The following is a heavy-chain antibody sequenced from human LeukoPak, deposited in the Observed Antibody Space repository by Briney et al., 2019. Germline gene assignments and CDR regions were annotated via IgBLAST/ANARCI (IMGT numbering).Heavy chain of an antibody. J-gene: IGHJ4*02. V-gene: IGHV1-18*01. CDR3: ARSLDIVLMVYAVGY. D-gene: IGHD2-8*01. CDR2: ISAYNGNT. Sequence: ASVKVSCKASGYTFTSYGISWVRQAPGQGLEWMGWISAYNGNTNYAQKLQGRVTMTTDTSTSTAYMELRSLRSDDTAVYYCARSLDIVLMVYAVGYWGQGTLVTVSS. CDR1: GYTFTSYG.